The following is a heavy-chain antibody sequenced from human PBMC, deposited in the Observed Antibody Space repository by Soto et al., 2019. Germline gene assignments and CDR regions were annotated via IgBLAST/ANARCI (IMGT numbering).Heavy chain of an antibody. CDR2: IYYSGSA. D-gene: IGHD2-2*01. CDR1: GDSVTSVSDY. CDR3: ASVVPAGNWFDP. J-gene: IGHJ5*02. V-gene: IGHV4-61*01. Sequence: PSETLSLTCTVSGDSVTSVSDYWSWIRQPPGKGLEWIGYIYYSGSADYNPSLGSRVTISIDTSKNQFSLKLSSVTAADTAVYYCASVVPAGNWFDPWGQGTLVTVSS.